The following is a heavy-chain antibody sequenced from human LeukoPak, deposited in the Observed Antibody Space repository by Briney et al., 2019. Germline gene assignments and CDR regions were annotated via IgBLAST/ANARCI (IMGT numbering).Heavy chain of an antibody. Sequence: GGSPRLSCAASGFTFSSYWMNWARQAPGKGLEWVASINHNGNVNYYVDSVKGRFTISRDNAKNSLYLQMSNLRVEDTAVYYCARGRPHGNDYWGQGTLVTVSS. D-gene: IGHD4-23*01. CDR2: INHNGNVN. J-gene: IGHJ4*02. V-gene: IGHV3-7*01. CDR1: GFTFSSYW. CDR3: ARGRPHGNDY.